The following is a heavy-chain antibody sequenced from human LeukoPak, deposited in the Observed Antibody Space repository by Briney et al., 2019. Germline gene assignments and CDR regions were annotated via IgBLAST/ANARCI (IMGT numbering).Heavy chain of an antibody. D-gene: IGHD3-22*01. CDR1: GYTFTSYG. CDR3: ATRPLLDSSGYHDY. V-gene: IGHV1-18*01. J-gene: IGHJ4*02. CDR2: ISAYNGNT. Sequence: ASVKVSCKASGYTFTSYGISWVRQAPGQGLEWMGWISAYNGNTNYAQKLQGRVTMTTDTSTSTAYMELSSLRSEDTAVYYCATRPLLDSSGYHDYWGQGTLVTVSS.